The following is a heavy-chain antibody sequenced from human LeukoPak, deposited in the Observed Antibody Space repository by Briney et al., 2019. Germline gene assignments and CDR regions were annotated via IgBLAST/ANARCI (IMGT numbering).Heavy chain of an antibody. Sequence: GESLKISCVASGFTFSNHWMTWVRQAPGKGLEWVANIKEDGSEIHYVDSVKGRFTISRDNARNSLYLQMNNLRVDDTALYYCTRDRYSNMWGQGTVVTVSS. CDR2: IKEDGSEI. J-gene: IGHJ3*02. CDR3: TRDRYSNM. CDR1: GFTFSNHW. V-gene: IGHV3-7*01. D-gene: IGHD6-13*01.